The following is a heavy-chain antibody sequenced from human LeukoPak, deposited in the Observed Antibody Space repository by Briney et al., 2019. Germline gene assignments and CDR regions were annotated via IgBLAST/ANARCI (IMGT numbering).Heavy chain of an antibody. V-gene: IGHV3-30*18. D-gene: IGHD3-3*01. J-gene: IGHJ4*02. Sequence: GGSLRLSCAASGFTFSSYGMHWVRQAPGKGLEWVAVISYDGSNKYYADSVKGRFTISRDSSKNTLYLQMNSLRAEDTAVYYCAKGVRITIFGVAATPPDYWGQGTLVTVSS. CDR1: GFTFSSYG. CDR3: AKGVRITIFGVAATPPDY. CDR2: ISYDGSNK.